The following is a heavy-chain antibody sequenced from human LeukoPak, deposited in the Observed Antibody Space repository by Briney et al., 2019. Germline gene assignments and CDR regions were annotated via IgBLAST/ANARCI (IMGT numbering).Heavy chain of an antibody. CDR2: ISSSATTI. CDR3: ARDRWGKYYFDY. D-gene: IGHD7-27*01. Sequence: GGSLRLSCAASGFPFSDFYMSWIRQAPGKGLEWVSYISSSATTIYYTDSLEGRFTISRDNAKSSLYLQMKNLRAEDTAVYYCARDRWGKYYFDYWGLGTLVTVSS. J-gene: IGHJ4*02. V-gene: IGHV3-11*01. CDR1: GFPFSDFY.